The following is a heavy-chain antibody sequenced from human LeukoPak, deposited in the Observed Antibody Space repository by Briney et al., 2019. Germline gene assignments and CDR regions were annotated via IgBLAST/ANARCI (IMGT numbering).Heavy chain of an antibody. CDR3: ARDGITMVRGVINGAFDI. CDR1: GGSISSYY. CDR2: IYYSGST. D-gene: IGHD3-10*01. J-gene: IGHJ3*02. V-gene: IGHV4-59*01. Sequence: SETLSLTCTVSGGSISSYYWSWIRQPPGKGLEWIGYIYYSGSTNYNPSLKSRVTISVDTPKNQFSLKLSSVTAADTAVYYCARDGITMVRGVINGAFDIWGQGTMVTVSS.